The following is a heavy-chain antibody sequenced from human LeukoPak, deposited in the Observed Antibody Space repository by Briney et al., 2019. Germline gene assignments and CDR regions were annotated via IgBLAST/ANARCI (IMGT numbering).Heavy chain of an antibody. CDR2: MNPNSGNT. Sequence: ASVKVSCKASGYTFTSYDINWVRQATGQGLEWMGWMNPNSGNTGYAQKFQGRVTMTRNTSISTAYMELSSLRSEDTAVYYCAIPRSGYDPYYYYGMDVWGQGTTVTVSS. CDR3: AIPRSGYDPYYYYGMDV. CDR1: GYTFTSYD. J-gene: IGHJ6*02. D-gene: IGHD5-12*01. V-gene: IGHV1-8*01.